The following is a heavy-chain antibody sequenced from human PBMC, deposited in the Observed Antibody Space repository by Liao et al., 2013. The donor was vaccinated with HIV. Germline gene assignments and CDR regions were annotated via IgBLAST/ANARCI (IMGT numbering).Heavy chain of an antibody. CDR2: ISHSGLT. V-gene: IGHV4-34*11. D-gene: IGHD3-10*01. CDR3: GRLGQPSGDVYTGGYYYMDV. CDR1: GGSSSGDY. Sequence: QVQLQQWGAGLLKPSETLSLTCAVYGGSSSGDYWGWIRQVPGKGLEWIGHISHSGLTNNNPSLKSRVTIFIDQSRNEFSLDLRSVTAADTAIYYCGRLGQPSGDVYTGGYYYMDVWGKGTTVTVSS. J-gene: IGHJ6*03.